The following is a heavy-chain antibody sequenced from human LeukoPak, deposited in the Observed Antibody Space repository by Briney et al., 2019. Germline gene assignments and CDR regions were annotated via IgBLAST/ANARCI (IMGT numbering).Heavy chain of an antibody. V-gene: IGHV3-30*03. Sequence: GGSLRLSCAASGFTFSSYGMHWVRQAPGKGLEWVAVISYDGSNKYYTDSVKGRFTISRDNAKNSLYLQMNSLRAEDTAVYYCARDSDIVTGSKSHFDYWGQGTLVTVSS. CDR1: GFTFSSYG. CDR3: ARDSDIVTGSKSHFDY. D-gene: IGHD3-9*01. J-gene: IGHJ4*02. CDR2: ISYDGSNK.